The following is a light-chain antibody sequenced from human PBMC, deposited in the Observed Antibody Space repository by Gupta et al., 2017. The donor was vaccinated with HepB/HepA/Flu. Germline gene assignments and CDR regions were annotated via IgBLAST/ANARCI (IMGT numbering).Light chain of an antibody. Sequence: QSALTQPAPVSGPPGQSITISCPGTSSDVGSYNLVSWYQQHPGKAPKLMIYEVSKRPSGVSNRFSGSKSGNTASLTISGLQAEDEADYYCCSYAGSSTWVFGGGTKLTVL. CDR2: EVS. CDR3: CSYAGSSTWV. CDR1: SSDVGSYNL. V-gene: IGLV2-23*02. J-gene: IGLJ3*02.